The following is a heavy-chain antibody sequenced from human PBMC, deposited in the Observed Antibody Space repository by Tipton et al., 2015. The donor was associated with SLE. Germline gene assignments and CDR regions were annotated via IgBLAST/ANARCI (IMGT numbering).Heavy chain of an antibody. CDR3: AREHISSLRDAFEI. J-gene: IGHJ3*02. V-gene: IGHV4-59*02. CDR1: GGSVGNYY. CDR2: IHYTGST. Sequence: TLSLTCTVSGGSVGNYYWSWIRQSPGKGLEWIGYIHYTGSTKYNPSLKSRVTISVDTSKNQFTLKLSSVTVVDTAVYYCAREHISSLRDAFEIWGQGTMVTVS. D-gene: IGHD2-15*01.